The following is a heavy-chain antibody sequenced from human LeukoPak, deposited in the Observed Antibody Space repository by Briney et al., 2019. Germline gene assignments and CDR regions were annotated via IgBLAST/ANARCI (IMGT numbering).Heavy chain of an antibody. CDR2: INAGNANT. CDR3: ARLRGYSYNFDY. D-gene: IGHD5-18*01. J-gene: IGHJ4*02. V-gene: IGHV1-3*01. Sequence: ASVKVSCKASGYTFTSYAMHWVRQAPGQRLEWMGWINAGNANTKYSQKFQGRVTITRDTSASTAYIELSSLRSEDTAIYYCARLRGYSYNFDYWGQGTLVTVSS. CDR1: GYTFTSYA.